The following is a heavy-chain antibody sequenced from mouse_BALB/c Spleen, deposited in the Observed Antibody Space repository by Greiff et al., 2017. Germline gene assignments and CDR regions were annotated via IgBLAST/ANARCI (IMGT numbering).Heavy chain of an antibody. J-gene: IGHJ1*01. CDR1: GFAFSSYD. Sequence: EVMLVGSGGGLVKPGGSLKLSCAASGFAFSSYDMSWVRQTPEKRLEWVAYISSGGGSTYYPDTVKGRFTISRDNAKNTLYLQMSSLKSEDTAMYYCARRTDYYGSSFDWYFDVWGAGTTVTVSS. D-gene: IGHD1-1*01. CDR2: ISSGGGST. CDR3: ARRTDYYGSSFDWYFDV. V-gene: IGHV5-12-1*01.